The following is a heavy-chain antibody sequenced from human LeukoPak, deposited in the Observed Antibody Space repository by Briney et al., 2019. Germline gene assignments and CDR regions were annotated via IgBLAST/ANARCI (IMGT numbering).Heavy chain of an antibody. CDR1: GFTFSSYS. J-gene: IGHJ6*04. D-gene: IGHD2-15*01. CDR2: ISSSSSYI. CDR3: ARDREMVAATSYYYYYYGMDV. Sequence: LGGSLRLSCAASGFTFSSYSMNWVRQAPGKGLEWVSSISSSSSYIYYADSVEGRFTISRDNAKNSLYLQMNSLRAEDTAVYYCARDREMVAATSYYYYYYGMDVWGKGTTVTVSS. V-gene: IGHV3-21*01.